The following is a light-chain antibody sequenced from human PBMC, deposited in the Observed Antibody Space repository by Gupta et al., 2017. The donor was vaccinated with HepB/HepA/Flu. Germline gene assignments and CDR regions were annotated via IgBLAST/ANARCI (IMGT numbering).Light chain of an antibody. CDR1: QCVSSW. J-gene: IGKJ2*04. CDR3: QQGSR. Sequence: DIQLTHSPSTMSASVGDRVTLTCRASQCVSSWLAWYQQKPGKAPKLLIYKASSLESGVPPRFSGSGSGPEFTLTISSLQADDFATYYCQQGSRFGQGTKLENK. CDR2: KAS. V-gene: IGKV1-5*03.